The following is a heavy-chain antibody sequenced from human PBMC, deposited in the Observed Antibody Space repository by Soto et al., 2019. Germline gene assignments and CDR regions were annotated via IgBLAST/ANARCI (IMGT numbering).Heavy chain of an antibody. D-gene: IGHD1-26*01. CDR2: IRSKAYGGTT. V-gene: IGHV3-49*04. CDR1: GFTFGDYA. J-gene: IGHJ6*03. Sequence: GGSLRLSCTASGFTFGDYAMSWVRQAPGKGLEWVGFIRSKAYGGTTEYAASVKGRFTISRDDSKSIAYLQMNRLKTEDTAVYYCTRDSGSYYYYDYMDVWGKGTTVTVSS. CDR3: TRDSGSYYYYDYMDV.